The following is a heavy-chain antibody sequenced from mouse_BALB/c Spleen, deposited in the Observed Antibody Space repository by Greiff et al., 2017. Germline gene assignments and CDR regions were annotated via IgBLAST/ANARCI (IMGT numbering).Heavy chain of an antibody. CDR2: IDTSDSYT. CDR1: GYTFTDYW. V-gene: IGHV1-69*01. CDR3: ARWGNYGY. D-gene: IGHD2-1*01. Sequence: VQLQQPGAELVMPGASVKMSCKASGYTFTDYWMHWVKQRPGQGLEWIGAIDTSDSYTSYNQKIKGKATLTVDESSSTAYMQLSSLTSEDSAVYYCARWGNYGYWGQGTLVTVSA. J-gene: IGHJ3*01.